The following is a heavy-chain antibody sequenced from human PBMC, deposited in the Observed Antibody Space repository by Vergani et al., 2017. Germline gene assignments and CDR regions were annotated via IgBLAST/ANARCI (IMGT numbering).Heavy chain of an antibody. Sequence: VQMVESGGGLVKPGGSLRLSCVASGFTFSDYYMSWIRQHPGKGLEWIGYIFYSGSTYYNPALQSRVTISIDMFKNQFSLKLSSVTVADTAVYYCAGGYDHSGFGAFDIWGQGTMVTVSS. V-gene: IGHV4-31*02. CDR3: AGGYDHSGFGAFDI. CDR1: GFTFSDYY. J-gene: IGHJ3*02. D-gene: IGHD3-22*01. CDR2: IFYSGST.